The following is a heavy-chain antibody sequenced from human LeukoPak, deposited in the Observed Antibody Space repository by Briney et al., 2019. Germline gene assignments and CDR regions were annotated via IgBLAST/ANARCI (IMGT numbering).Heavy chain of an antibody. J-gene: IGHJ2*01. Sequence: SETLSLTCTVSGVSISSSSYYWGWIRQPPGKGLEWIGSIYYSGSTSYNPSLKSRVTISVDTSKNQFSLKLSSVTAADTAVYYCARGITMIVVVIHDWYFDLWGRGTLVTVSS. V-gene: IGHV4-39*01. CDR1: GVSISSSSYY. CDR3: ARGITMIVVVIHDWYFDL. CDR2: IYYSGST. D-gene: IGHD3-22*01.